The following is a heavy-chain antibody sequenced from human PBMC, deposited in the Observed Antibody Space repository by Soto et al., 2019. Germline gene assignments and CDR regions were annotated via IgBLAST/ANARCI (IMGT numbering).Heavy chain of an antibody. CDR1: GGSSSTYY. D-gene: IGHD3-3*01. J-gene: IGHJ4*02. CDR3: ARDGSRYDFWSGPYYFDY. CDR2: IYYSGST. Sequence: PLETLSLTCTVSGGSSSTYYWSWIRQPPGKGLEWIGYIYYSGSTNYNPSLKSRVTISVDTSKNQFSLKLSSVSAADTAVYYCARDGSRYDFWSGPYYFDYWGQGTLVTVSS. V-gene: IGHV4-59*01.